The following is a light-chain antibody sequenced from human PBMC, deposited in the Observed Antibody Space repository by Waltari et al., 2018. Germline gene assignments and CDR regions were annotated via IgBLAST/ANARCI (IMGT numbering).Light chain of an antibody. Sequence: EIVLTQSPATLSLSPGERGTLSCRARQGVSSYLAWYQQKPRQAPRLLIYDASNRATGVPARFSGSGSGTDFTLTISSLEPEDFAVYYCQQRGTWPLTFGGGTKVEIK. V-gene: IGKV3-11*01. CDR3: QQRGTWPLT. CDR1: QGVSSY. J-gene: IGKJ4*01. CDR2: DAS.